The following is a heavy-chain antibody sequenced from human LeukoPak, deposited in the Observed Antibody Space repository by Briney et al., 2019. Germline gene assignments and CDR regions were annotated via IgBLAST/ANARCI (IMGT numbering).Heavy chain of an antibody. CDR2: LYTDGRSA. J-gene: IGHJ4*02. Sequence: PGGSLRLSCAASGFSFSSSWMHWVRQAPGEGLVWVSRLYTDGRSADYADSVKGRYTISRDNAKNTLYLQMNSLSAEDTAVYYCVRGTGTHYFDYWGQGTLVTVSS. D-gene: IGHD1-1*01. V-gene: IGHV3-74*01. CDR1: GFSFSSSW. CDR3: VRGTGTHYFDY.